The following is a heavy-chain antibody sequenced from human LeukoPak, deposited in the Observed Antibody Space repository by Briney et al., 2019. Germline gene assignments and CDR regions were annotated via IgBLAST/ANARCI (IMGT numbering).Heavy chain of an antibody. CDR3: AKGYYSGSGRYYFDF. J-gene: IGHJ4*02. CDR2: ISTSGGST. Sequence: GGSLRLSCAASGFTFTSYGMTWVRQAPGKGLEWVSAISTSGGSTYYADSVKGRFTISRDNSKNTLYLQMSSLRVEDTAVYYCAKGYYSGSGRYYFDFWGQGTLVTVSS. V-gene: IGHV3-23*01. CDR1: GFTFTSYG. D-gene: IGHD3-10*01.